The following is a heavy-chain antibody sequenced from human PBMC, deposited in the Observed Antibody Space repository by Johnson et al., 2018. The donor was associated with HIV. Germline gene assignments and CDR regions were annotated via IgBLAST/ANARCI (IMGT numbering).Heavy chain of an antibody. CDR2: ISWNSGTI. Sequence: EVQLVESGGGVVQPGRSLRLSCAASEFTVSSNYMSWVRQAPGKGLEWVSVISWNSGTIGYADSVKGRFTISRDNAKNSLFLQMNSLRAEDTALYYCARDRVITFGGVIGRVAVDIWGQGTMVTVSS. CDR3: ARDRVITFGGVIGRVAVDI. D-gene: IGHD3-16*02. CDR1: EFTVSSNY. V-gene: IGHV3-9*01. J-gene: IGHJ3*02.